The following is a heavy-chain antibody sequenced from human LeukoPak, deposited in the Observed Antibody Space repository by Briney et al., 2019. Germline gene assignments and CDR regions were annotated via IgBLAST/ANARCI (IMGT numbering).Heavy chain of an antibody. D-gene: IGHD5-24*01. CDR1: GYTFTSHD. V-gene: IGHV1-69*04. CDR2: IIPILGIA. Sequence: GASVKVSCKASGYTFTSHDINWVRQAPGQGLEWMGRIIPILGIANYAQKFQGRVTITADKSTSTAYMELSSLRSEDTAVYYCAREVPRDGYNPNYFDYWGQGTLVTVSS. CDR3: AREVPRDGYNPNYFDY. J-gene: IGHJ4*02.